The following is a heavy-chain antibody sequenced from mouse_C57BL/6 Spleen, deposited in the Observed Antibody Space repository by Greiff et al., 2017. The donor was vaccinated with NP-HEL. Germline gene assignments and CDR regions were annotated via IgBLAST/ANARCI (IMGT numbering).Heavy chain of an antibody. J-gene: IGHJ2*01. D-gene: IGHD1-1*01. V-gene: IGHV1-80*01. CDR1: GYAFSSYW. CDR2: IYPGDGDT. Sequence: VQLQQSGAELVKPGASVKISCKASGYAFSSYWMNWVKQRPGKGLEWIGQIYPGDGDTNYNGKFKGKATLTADKSSSTAYMQLSSLTSEDSAVYFCAIRGTTVVATDDDLDYWGQSTTLTVSS. CDR3: AIRGTTVVATDDDLDY.